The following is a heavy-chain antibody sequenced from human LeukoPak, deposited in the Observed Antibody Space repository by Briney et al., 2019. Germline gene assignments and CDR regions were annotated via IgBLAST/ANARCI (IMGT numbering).Heavy chain of an antibody. V-gene: IGHV4-59*08. Sequence: SETLSLTCTVSGGSISSYYWSWIRQPPGKGLEWIGYIYYSGSTNYNPSLKSRVTISVDTSKNQFSLKPSSVTAADTAVYYCARGVSYYDSSGYYNEYFQHWGQGNLVTVSS. CDR1: GGSISSYY. CDR2: IYYSGST. CDR3: ARGVSYYDSSGYYNEYFQH. J-gene: IGHJ1*01. D-gene: IGHD3-22*01.